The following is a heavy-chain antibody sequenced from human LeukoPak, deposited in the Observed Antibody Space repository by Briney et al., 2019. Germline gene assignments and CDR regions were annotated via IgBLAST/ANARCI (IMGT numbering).Heavy chain of an antibody. V-gene: IGHV4-39*07. D-gene: IGHD3-3*01. CDR1: GGSISSSSYY. Sequence: PSETLSLTCTVSGGSISSSSYYWGWIRQPPGKGLEWIGSIYYSGSTYYNPSLKSRVTISVDKSKNQFSLKLSAVPAADTAVYYCARSYDFWSGYYFDYWGQGTLVTVSS. J-gene: IGHJ4*02. CDR3: ARSYDFWSGYYFDY. CDR2: IYYSGST.